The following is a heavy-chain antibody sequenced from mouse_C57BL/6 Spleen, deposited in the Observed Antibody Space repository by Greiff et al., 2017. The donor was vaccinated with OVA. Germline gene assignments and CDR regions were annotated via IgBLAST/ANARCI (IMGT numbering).Heavy chain of an antibody. CDR2: INPNNGGT. Sequence: EVQLQQSGPELVKPGASVKISCTASGYTFTDYYMNWVKQSHGKSLEWIGDINPNNGGTSYNQKFKGKATLTVDKSSSTAYMGLRSLTSEDSDVYYCARGGAQGEDYWGQGTTLTVSA. V-gene: IGHV1-26*01. CDR1: GYTFTDYY. J-gene: IGHJ2*01. CDR3: ARGGAQGEDY. D-gene: IGHD3-2*02.